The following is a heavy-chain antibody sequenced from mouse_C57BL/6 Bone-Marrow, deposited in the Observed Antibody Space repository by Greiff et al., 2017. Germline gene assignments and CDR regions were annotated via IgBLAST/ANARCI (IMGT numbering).Heavy chain of an antibody. CDR3: ARLAGTGYAMDY. V-gene: IGHV2-6*03. J-gene: IGHJ4*01. CDR2: IWSDGST. CDR1: GFSLTSYG. Sequence: QVQLQQSGPGLVAPSQSLSITCTVSGFSLTSYGVHWVRQPPGKGLEWLVVIWSDGSTTYNSALKSRLSISKDNSKSQVFLKMNSLQTDDTAMYXCARLAGTGYAMDYWGQGTSVTVSS. D-gene: IGHD4-1*01.